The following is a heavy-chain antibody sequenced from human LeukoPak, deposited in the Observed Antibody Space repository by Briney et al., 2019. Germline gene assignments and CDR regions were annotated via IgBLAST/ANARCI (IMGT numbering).Heavy chain of an antibody. CDR2: ISYDGSNK. Sequence: GGSLRLSCAASGFTFSSYGMHWVRQAPGKGLEWVAVISYDGSNKYYADSVKGRFTISRDNSKNTLYLQMNSLRAEDTAVYYCAREIRFLEWLASYYYYGMNVWGQGTTVTVSS. V-gene: IGHV3-30*03. J-gene: IGHJ6*02. D-gene: IGHD3-3*01. CDR1: GFTFSSYG. CDR3: AREIRFLEWLASYYYYGMNV.